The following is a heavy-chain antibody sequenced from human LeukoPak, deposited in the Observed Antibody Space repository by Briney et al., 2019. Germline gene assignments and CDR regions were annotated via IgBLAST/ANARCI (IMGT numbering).Heavy chain of an antibody. Sequence: SGTLSLTCTVSGGSFSSGRYYWSWRRQPPGRGGEGGGYIYYSGRTNYNPSLKSRVTISVDTSKNQFSLKLSSVTAADTAVYYCAREGAYYDILTGYSPDAFDIWGQGTMVTASS. CDR2: IYYSGRT. V-gene: IGHV4-61*01. D-gene: IGHD3-9*01. CDR3: AREGAYYDILTGYSPDAFDI. CDR1: GGSFSSGRYY. J-gene: IGHJ3*02.